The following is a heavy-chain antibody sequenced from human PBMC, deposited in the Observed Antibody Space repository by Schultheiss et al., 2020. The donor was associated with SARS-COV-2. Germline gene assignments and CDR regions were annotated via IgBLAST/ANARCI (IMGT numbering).Heavy chain of an antibody. Sequence: GGSLRLSCAASGFTFDDYAMHWVRQAPGKGLELVSGISWNSGSIGYADSVKGRFTISRDNARKSLDLEMNSLRAEDTAVYYCVRTSFGDYLDYWGQGTLVTVYS. J-gene: IGHJ4*02. CDR3: VRTSFGDYLDY. D-gene: IGHD1-14*01. CDR2: ISWNSGSI. CDR1: GFTFDDYA. V-gene: IGHV3-9*01.